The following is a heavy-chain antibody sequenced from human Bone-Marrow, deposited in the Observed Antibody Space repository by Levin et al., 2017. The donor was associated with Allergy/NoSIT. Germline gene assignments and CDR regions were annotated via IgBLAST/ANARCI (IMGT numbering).Heavy chain of an antibody. Sequence: GGSLRLSCAASGFTFSTYSMNWVRQAPGKGLDWVSSITSSSSYIYYADSVKGRFSISRDNSKNTLYLQMNSLTAEDTAVYYCAKGSRSNPFDYWGQGTLVTVSS. J-gene: IGHJ4*02. CDR3: AKGSRSNPFDY. V-gene: IGHV3-21*01. CDR2: ITSSSSYI. CDR1: GFTFSTYS. D-gene: IGHD2-2*01.